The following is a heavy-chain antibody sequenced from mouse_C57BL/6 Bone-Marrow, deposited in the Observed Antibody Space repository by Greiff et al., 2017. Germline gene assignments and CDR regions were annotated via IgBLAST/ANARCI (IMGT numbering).Heavy chain of an antibody. J-gene: IGHJ2*01. CDR1: GSTFTDYE. CDR2: IDPETGGT. CDR3: TRSDRLFTTVVVEY. Sequence: QVQLQQSGAELVRPGASVTLSCKASGSTFTDYEMHWVKQTPVHGLEWIGAIDPETGGTAYNQKFKGKAILTADKSASTAYMELRSLTSEDSAVNYCTRSDRLFTTVVVEYWGQGTTLTVSS. D-gene: IGHD1-1*01. V-gene: IGHV1-15*01.